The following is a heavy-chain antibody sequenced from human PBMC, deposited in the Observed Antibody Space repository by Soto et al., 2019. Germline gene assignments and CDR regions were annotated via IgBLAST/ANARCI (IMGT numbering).Heavy chain of an antibody. Sequence: PGGSLRLSCTASGFTFTSYSINWVRQAPGQGLEWISYISSTSATIYYAESVRGRFTVSRDNAKNSVYLQMNRLRAEDTAVYFCARAKSLEYNWCDTWGQGTPGTVSS. V-gene: IGHV3-48*01. J-gene: IGHJ5*02. CDR1: GFTFTSYS. CDR2: ISSTSATI. CDR3: ARAKSLEYNWCDT.